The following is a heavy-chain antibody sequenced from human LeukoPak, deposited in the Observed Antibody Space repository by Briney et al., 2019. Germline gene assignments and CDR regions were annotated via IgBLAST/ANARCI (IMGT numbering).Heavy chain of an antibody. CDR2: IYTSGST. V-gene: IGHV4-4*07. J-gene: IGHJ5*02. Sequence: SETLSLTCTVSGGSISSYYWSWIRQPAGKGLEWIGRIYTSGSTNHNPSLKSRVTMSADASKNQFSLKLSSVAAADTAVYYCARETLSPGWFDPWGQGTLVTVSS. D-gene: IGHD1-14*01. CDR1: GGSISSYY. CDR3: ARETLSPGWFDP.